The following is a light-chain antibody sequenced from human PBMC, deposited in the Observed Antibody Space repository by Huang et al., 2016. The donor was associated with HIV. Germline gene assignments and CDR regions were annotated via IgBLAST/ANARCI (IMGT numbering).Light chain of an antibody. CDR3: QQSYNAPRT. Sequence: DIQMTQSPSSLSAFVGDKVTITCRASENIRKDLNLYQQKPGKAPNLLLYAASSLQSGVPSRFSGSGTGTDFNLTINSLQPEDYATYFCQQSYNAPRTFGQGTKVEIK. V-gene: IGKV1-39*01. CDR2: AAS. CDR1: ENIRKD. J-gene: IGKJ1*01.